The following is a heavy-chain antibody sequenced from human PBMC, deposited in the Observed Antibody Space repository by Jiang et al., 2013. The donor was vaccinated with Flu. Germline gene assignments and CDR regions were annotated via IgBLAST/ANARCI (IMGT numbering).Heavy chain of an antibody. D-gene: IGHD5-12*01. CDR2: IYYSGST. J-gene: IGHJ6*02. CDR3: ARHIFAGYSGYDYYYYGMDV. CDR1: GGSISSSSYY. Sequence: SGPGLVKPSETLSLTCTVSGGSISSSSYYWGWIRQPPGKGLEWIGSIYYSGSTYYNPSLKSRVTISVDTSKNQFSLKLSSVTAADTAVYYCARHIFAGYSGYDYYYYGMDVWGQGTTVTVSS. V-gene: IGHV4-39*01.